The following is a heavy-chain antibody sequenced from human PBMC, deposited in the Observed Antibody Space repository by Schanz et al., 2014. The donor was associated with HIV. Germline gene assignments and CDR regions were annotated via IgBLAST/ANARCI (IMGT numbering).Heavy chain of an antibody. Sequence: QVQLVQSGAEVKEPGASVKVSCKPYGHIFTGYLMHWVRQAPGQGLEWMGWINPNSGGTNSAQKFQGRVTMSMDTSISTAYMEVRSLRSDDTAVYYCAREGTAARQFYYYGMDVWGQGTTVTVSS. CDR2: INPNSGGT. V-gene: IGHV1-2*02. D-gene: IGHD6-6*01. CDR1: GHIFTGYL. CDR3: AREGTAARQFYYYGMDV. J-gene: IGHJ6*02.